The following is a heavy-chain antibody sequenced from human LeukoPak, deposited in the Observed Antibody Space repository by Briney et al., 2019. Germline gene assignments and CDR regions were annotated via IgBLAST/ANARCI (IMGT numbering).Heavy chain of an antibody. Sequence: PGGSLRLSCAASGFTVSSNYMCWVRQAPGKGLEWVSVIYSGGSTYYADSVKGRFTISRDNSKNTLYLQMNSLRAEDTAVYYCASVYYDSSGYYDYWGQGTLVTVSS. V-gene: IGHV3-53*01. CDR3: ASVYYDSSGYYDY. D-gene: IGHD3-22*01. CDR1: GFTVSSNY. CDR2: IYSGGST. J-gene: IGHJ4*02.